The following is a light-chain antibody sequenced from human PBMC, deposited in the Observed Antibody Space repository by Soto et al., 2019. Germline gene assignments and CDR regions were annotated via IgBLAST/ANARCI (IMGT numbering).Light chain of an antibody. J-gene: IGLJ2*01. CDR3: QAWDSSTVV. CDR1: KLGDKY. V-gene: IGLV3-1*01. CDR2: QDG. Sequence: SYELTQPPSVSVSPGQTASITCSGAKLGDKYACWYQQKPRQSPVLVIYQDGKRPSGIPERFSGSNSGNTATLTIRGTQDMDEADYYCQAWDSSTVVFGGGTKLTVL.